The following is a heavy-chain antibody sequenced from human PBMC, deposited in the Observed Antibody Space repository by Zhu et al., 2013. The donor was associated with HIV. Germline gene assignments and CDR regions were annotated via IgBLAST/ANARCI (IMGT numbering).Heavy chain of an antibody. CDR2: IYYSGRT. CDR1: GGSISSSNYF. D-gene: IGHD6-19*01. CDR3: ARTVAVTGSLGEGSLYYFHY. V-gene: IGHV4-39*07. Sequence: QVQLQESGPGLVKPSETLSLTCTVSGGSISSSNYFWGWIRQPPGKGLEWIATIYYSGRTYYNPSLKSRLTISVDTSKNQFSLKVNSVTAADTAVYYCARTVAVTGSLGEGSLYYFHYWGQGTLVTV. J-gene: IGHJ4*02.